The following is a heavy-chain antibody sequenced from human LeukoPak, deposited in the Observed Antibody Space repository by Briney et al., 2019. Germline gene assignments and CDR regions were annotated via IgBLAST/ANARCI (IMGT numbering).Heavy chain of an antibody. CDR2: IRYDGSNK. V-gene: IGHV3-30*02. Sequence: PGGSLRLSCAASGFTFSSYGMHWVRQAPGKEPEWVAYIRYDGSNKYYADSAKGRFTISRDNSKDTLYLQMNSLRAEDTAVYYCAKASARYSSSWHYMDVWGKGTTVTISS. J-gene: IGHJ6*03. CDR1: GFTFSSYG. CDR3: AKASARYSSSWHYMDV. D-gene: IGHD6-13*01.